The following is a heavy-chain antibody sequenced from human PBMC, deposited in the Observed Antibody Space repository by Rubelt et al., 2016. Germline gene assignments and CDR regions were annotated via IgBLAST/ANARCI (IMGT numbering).Heavy chain of an antibody. V-gene: IGHV4-34*01. CDR1: GESLSGYY. J-gene: IGHJ5*02. D-gene: IGHD5-18*01. CDR3: ARFTYTYGYDWIDP. Sequence: QVQLQQWGAGLLKPSETLSLTCAVSGESLSGYYGNWIRQPPGKGLEWIGEVSHSGSTNYNPSLKSRVTMSVDTSNNQFSLKLSSVTAADTAVYYCARFTYTYGYDWIDPWGQGTLVTVSS. CDR2: VSHSGST.